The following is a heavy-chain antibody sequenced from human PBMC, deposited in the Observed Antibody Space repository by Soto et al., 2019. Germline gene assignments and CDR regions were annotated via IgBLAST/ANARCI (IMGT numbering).Heavy chain of an antibody. CDR1: GFSLSNARMG. J-gene: IGHJ3*02. V-gene: IGHV2-70*01. D-gene: IGHD5-12*01. CDR2: IDWEDDK. CDR3: ARLPRGGRIDGYNFREAFDI. Sequence: SGPTLVNPTETLTLTCTVSGFSLSNARMGVSWIRQPPGKALEWLAHIDWEDDKYYSTSLKTRLTISKDTSKNQVVLSVTNMDPVETATYYCARLPRGGRIDGYNFREAFDIWGQGTVVTVSS.